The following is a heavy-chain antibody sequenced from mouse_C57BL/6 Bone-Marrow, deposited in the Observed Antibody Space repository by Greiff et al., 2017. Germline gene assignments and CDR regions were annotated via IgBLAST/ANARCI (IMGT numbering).Heavy chain of an antibody. Sequence: QVQLKESGPGLVQPSQSLSITCTVSGFSLTSYGVHWVRQSPGKGLEWLGVIWSGGSTDYNAAFISRLSISKDNSKGQVFFKMNSLQADDTAIYYCARNGAYYYGSSYYYAMDYWGQGTSVTVSS. J-gene: IGHJ4*01. V-gene: IGHV2-2*01. CDR2: IWSGGST. D-gene: IGHD1-1*01. CDR3: ARNGAYYYGSSYYYAMDY. CDR1: GFSLTSYG.